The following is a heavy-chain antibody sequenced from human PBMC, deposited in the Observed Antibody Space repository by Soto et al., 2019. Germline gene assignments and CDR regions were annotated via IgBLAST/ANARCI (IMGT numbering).Heavy chain of an antibody. Sequence: SETLSLTCTVSSDSISNYYWSWIRQPPGKGLEWIGYIHSSGSTDYNPSLKSRVSISGDTSKSQFSLKLSSVTAADTAVYYCVRAVGAPFYYLDFWGQGTLVTVSS. CDR2: IHSSGST. CDR1: SDSISNYY. V-gene: IGHV4-59*01. CDR3: VRAVGAPFYYLDF. D-gene: IGHD6-6*01. J-gene: IGHJ4*02.